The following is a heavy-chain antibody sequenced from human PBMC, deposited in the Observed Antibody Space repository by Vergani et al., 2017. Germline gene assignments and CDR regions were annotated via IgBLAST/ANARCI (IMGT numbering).Heavy chain of an antibody. D-gene: IGHD2-2*02. J-gene: IGHJ6*02. CDR2: INHSGST. V-gene: IGHV4-34*01. CDR3: ARYQPLLYPVRYYYYGMDV. CDR1: GGSFSGYY. Sequence: QVQLQQWGAGLLKPSETLSLTCAVYGGSFSGYYWSWIRQPPGKGLEWIGEINHSGSTNYNPSLKSRVTISVDTSKNQFSLKLSSVTAADTAVYYCARYQPLLYPVRYYYYGMDVWGQGTTVTVSS.